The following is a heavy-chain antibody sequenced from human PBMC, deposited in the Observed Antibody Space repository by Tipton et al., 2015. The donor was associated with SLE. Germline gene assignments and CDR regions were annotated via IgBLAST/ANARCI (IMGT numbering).Heavy chain of an antibody. D-gene: IGHD3-10*01. CDR2: ASYSGRP. CDR3: ARADGSYFYYFLDV. J-gene: IGHJ6*04. V-gene: IGHV4-59*01. CDR1: GGSISDYY. Sequence: TLSLTCTVSGGSISDYYWSWIRQPPGKGLEWIGDASYSGRPNFNPSLKSRVTISVDTSKNQVSLSLSSVTAADSAVYFCARADGSYFYYFLDVWGRGTTVTVSS.